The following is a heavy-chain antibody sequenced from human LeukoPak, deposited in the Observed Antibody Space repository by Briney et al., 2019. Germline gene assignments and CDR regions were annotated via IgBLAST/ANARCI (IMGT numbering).Heavy chain of an antibody. CDR2: IESKTDGGTT. V-gene: IGHV3-15*04. Sequence: GGSLRLSCAASGFTFSNAWMVWVRQAPGKGLEWVGRIESKTDGGTTDYAAPVKGRFTISRDDSKNTLYLEMNSLKTEDTAVYYCTTRGSDSGCPFFWGQGTLVTVSS. J-gene: IGHJ4*02. D-gene: IGHD3-10*01. CDR3: TTRGSDSGCPFF. CDR1: GFTFSNAW.